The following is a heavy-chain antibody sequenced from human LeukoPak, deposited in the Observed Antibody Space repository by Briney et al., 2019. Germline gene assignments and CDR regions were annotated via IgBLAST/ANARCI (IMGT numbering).Heavy chain of an antibody. Sequence: PSETLSLTCTVSGGSISSHYWSWIRQPPGKGLEWIGYIYYSWSTNYNPSLKSRVTISVDTSKNQFSLKLSSVTAADTAVYYCARVLYGGNSEYFDYWGQGTLVTVSS. CDR1: GGSISSHY. CDR2: IYYSWST. CDR3: ARVLYGGNSEYFDY. J-gene: IGHJ4*02. V-gene: IGHV4-59*11. D-gene: IGHD4-23*01.